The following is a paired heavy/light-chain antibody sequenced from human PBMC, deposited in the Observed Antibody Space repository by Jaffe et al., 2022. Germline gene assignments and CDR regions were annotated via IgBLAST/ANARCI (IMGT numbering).Heavy chain of an antibody. Sequence: EVQLVESGGGLVQPGGSLRLSCAASGFNFNIYEMNWVRQAPGKGLEWVSYISASGTTIYYADSVKGRFTISRDNAKNSLYLQMNSLRAEDTAVYYCARDDSDAFDFWGQGTMVTVSS. V-gene: IGHV3-48*03. J-gene: IGHJ3*01. CDR3: ARDDSDAFDF. CDR1: GFNFNIYE. CDR2: ISASGTTI.
Light chain of an antibody. J-gene: IGLJ1*01. CDR3: NSRDNTGNNCV. Sequence: SSELTQDPAVSVALGQTVRITCRGDSLRNYYASWYQQKPGQAPVVVMYGKNNRPSGIPDRFSGSSSGDTASLTITGAQAEDEADYYCNSRDNTGNNCVFGTGTKVTVL. V-gene: IGLV3-19*01. CDR2: GKN. CDR1: SLRNYY.